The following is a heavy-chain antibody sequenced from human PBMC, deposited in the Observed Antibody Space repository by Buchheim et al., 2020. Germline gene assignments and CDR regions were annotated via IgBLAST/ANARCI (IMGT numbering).Heavy chain of an antibody. D-gene: IGHD2-15*01. J-gene: IGHJ4*01. CDR2: MSGSGGGT. Sequence: EAQLVESGGGFVKPGGSLRLSCAASGFTLSSYSMSWVRQAPGKGLEWVSSMSGSGGGTYYADSLKGRFAISRDSSKNTLYLQMNSLRADDTAVYYCAKRGGSTYYFDYWGHGTL. CDR3: AKRGGSTYYFDY. V-gene: IGHV3-23*04. CDR1: GFTLSSYS.